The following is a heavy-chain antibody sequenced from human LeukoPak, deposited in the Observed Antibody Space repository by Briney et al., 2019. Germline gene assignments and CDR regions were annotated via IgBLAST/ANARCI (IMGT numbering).Heavy chain of an antibody. V-gene: IGHV4-34*01. J-gene: IGHJ3*02. CDR2: INHSGST. Sequence: SETLSLTCAVYGGSFSGYYWSWIRQPPGKGLEWIGEINHSGSTNYNPSLKSRVTISVDTSKNQFSLKLSSVTAADTAVYYCARSLLGYCSGGSCHQGDAFDIWGQGTMVTVSS. CDR1: GGSFSGYY. D-gene: IGHD2-15*01. CDR3: ARSLLGYCSGGSCHQGDAFDI.